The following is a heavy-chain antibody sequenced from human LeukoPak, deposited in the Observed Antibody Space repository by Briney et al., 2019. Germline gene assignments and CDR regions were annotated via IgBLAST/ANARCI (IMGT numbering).Heavy chain of an antibody. CDR2: ISHTEGT. CDR1: GVSINDCY. Sequence: PSETLSLTCGVFGVSINDCYWSWIRQSPGKGLEWIGEISHTEGTRYNPSLESRVTMSVGTSENPLSLKLIFVTAADTAVYYCARIRCGHSGSVCYNHWGLGTLVTVSS. V-gene: IGHV4-34*01. J-gene: IGHJ4*02. CDR3: ARIRCGHSGSVCYNH. D-gene: IGHD3-9*01.